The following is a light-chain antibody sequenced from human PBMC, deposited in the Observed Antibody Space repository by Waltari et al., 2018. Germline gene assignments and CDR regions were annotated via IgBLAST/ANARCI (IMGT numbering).Light chain of an antibody. Sequence: EILLTQSPGPLSLSPGERATLSCRASQTVSRSYLAWYRQKRGQAPRLLIFDASSRATDIPDRFSGSGSGTDFTLTISRLEPEDFAVYYCQQYGSAPNTFGGGTKVEIK. CDR1: QTVSRSY. CDR2: DAS. J-gene: IGKJ4*01. CDR3: QQYGSAPNT. V-gene: IGKV3-20*01.